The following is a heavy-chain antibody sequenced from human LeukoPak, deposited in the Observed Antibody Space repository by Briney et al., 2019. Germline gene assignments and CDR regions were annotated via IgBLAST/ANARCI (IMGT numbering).Heavy chain of an antibody. J-gene: IGHJ3*02. CDR2: ISAYNGNT. D-gene: IGHD6-13*01. V-gene: IGHV1-18*01. Sequence: ASVKVSCKASGYTFTSYTMHWVRQAPGQGLEWMGWISAYNGNTNYAQKLQGRVTMTTDTSTSTAYMELRSLRSDDTAVYYCARDIAAAGNDAFDIWGQGTMVTVSS. CDR1: GYTFTSYT. CDR3: ARDIAAAGNDAFDI.